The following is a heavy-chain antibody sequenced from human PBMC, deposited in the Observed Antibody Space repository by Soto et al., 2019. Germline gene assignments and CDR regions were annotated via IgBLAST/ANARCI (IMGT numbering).Heavy chain of an antibody. CDR1: GYTFSSYD. D-gene: IGHD6-19*01. Sequence: ASVKVSCKASGYTFSSYDINWVRQAPGQGLEWMGWISVYNGNTNYAQRLQGRVTMTTDTSTSTAYMELRSLRSDDTAVYYCAGDRIGSGWYFAFGTWGEGTVVTIS. CDR2: ISVYNGNT. J-gene: IGHJ3*02. CDR3: AGDRIGSGWYFAFGT. V-gene: IGHV1-18*01.